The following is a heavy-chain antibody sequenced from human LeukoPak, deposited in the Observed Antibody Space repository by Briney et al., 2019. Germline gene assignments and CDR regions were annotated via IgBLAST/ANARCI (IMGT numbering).Heavy chain of an antibody. CDR2: IIPIFRTA. V-gene: IGHV1-69*05. Sequence: SVKVSCKASGGTFSRYGISWVRQAPGQGLEWMGGIIPIFRTANYAQKFQGRVTITTDESTSTVYMELNSLRSEDTAVYYCARPQRAGYNVYFFDSWGQGTLVTVSS. CDR3: ARPQRAGYNVYFFDS. D-gene: IGHD5-24*01. CDR1: GGTFSRYG. J-gene: IGHJ4*02.